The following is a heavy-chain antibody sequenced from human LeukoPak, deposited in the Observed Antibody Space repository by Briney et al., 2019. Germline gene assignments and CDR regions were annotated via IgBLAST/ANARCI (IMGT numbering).Heavy chain of an antibody. CDR2: IIPIFGTA. CDR1: GGTFSSYA. J-gene: IGHJ3*02. D-gene: IGHD3-10*01. CDR3: AVVPSITMVRGVILKDAFDI. Sequence: ASVKVSCKASGGTFSSYAISWVRQAPGQGLEGMGGIIPIFGTANYAQKFQGRVTITADKSTSTAYMELSSLRSEDTAVYYCAVVPSITMVRGVILKDAFDIWGQGTMVTVSS. V-gene: IGHV1-69*06.